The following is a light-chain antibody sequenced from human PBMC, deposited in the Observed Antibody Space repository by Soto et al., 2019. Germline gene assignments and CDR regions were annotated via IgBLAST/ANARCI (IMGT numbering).Light chain of an antibody. CDR3: QSYDSSLSGGV. CDR2: GNT. CDR1: SSNIGTGYD. V-gene: IGLV1-40*01. Sequence: QSVLTQPPSVYGAPGQRVTISCTGSSSNIGTGYDIHWYQQVPGTAPKLLIYGNTNRPSGVPDRFSGSKSGTSASLAITGLQAEDEADYYCQSYDSSLSGGVFGTGTKLTVL. J-gene: IGLJ1*01.